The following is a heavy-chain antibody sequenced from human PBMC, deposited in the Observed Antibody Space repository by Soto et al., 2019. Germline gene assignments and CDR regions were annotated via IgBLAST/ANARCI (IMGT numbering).Heavy chain of an antibody. CDR2: IDHTGST. CDR3: ARRGRPAAAEFDH. Sequence: TSETLSLTCTIAGGSITSTAYFWGWIRQPPGKGLEWIAYIDHTGSTYYNPSLKSRVTMSVDTSKNQFSVRLGSVTATDTAIYYCARRGRPAAAEFDHWGQGTLVTVSS. J-gene: IGHJ4*02. V-gene: IGHV4-39*01. CDR1: GGSITSTAYF. D-gene: IGHD6-13*01.